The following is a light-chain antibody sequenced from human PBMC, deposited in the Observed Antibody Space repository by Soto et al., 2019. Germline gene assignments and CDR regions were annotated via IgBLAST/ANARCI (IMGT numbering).Light chain of an antibody. Sequence: DIQMTQSPSTLSASVGDRVTITCRASQSMSRWLAWYQQKSGKAPKLLIYKASTFDSGVPLTFSGSGSGTEFTLTISSVQPDDSATYYCQQYSTSPYNFGQGTRLEIK. V-gene: IGKV1-5*03. CDR3: QQYSTSPYN. J-gene: IGKJ2*01. CDR1: QSMSRW. CDR2: KAS.